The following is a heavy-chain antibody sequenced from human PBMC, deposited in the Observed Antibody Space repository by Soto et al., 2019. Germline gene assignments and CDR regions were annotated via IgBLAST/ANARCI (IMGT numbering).Heavy chain of an antibody. D-gene: IGHD3-10*01. V-gene: IGHV4-30-4*01. CDR3: ARPYYGTACFDP. J-gene: IGHJ5*02. Sequence: SETLSLTCTVSGDSISSGNHYWSWIRQPPGKGLEWIGDIFYSGTAYYNPSLKSRLSISLDPSKNQFSLQLSSVTAADTAVYYCARPYYGTACFDPWGQ. CDR2: IFYSGTA. CDR1: GDSISSGNHY.